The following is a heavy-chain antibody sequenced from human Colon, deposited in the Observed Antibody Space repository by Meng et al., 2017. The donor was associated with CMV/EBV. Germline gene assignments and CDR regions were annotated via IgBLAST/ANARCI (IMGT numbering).Heavy chain of an antibody. CDR2: INCRSGDS. V-gene: IGHV1-2*06. CDR1: GCILDGYY. D-gene: IGHD2/OR15-2a*01. CDR3: AKEPKIIEAADYNWFDP. J-gene: IGHJ5*02. Sequence: ASVKVSCKASGCILDGYYMHWLRRAPGQGLEWMGRINCRSGDSNYAQSCEGRVTMSRDTSVNTVYMELRGLTSDDTAVYYCAKEPKIIEAADYNWFDPWGPGTQVTVSS.